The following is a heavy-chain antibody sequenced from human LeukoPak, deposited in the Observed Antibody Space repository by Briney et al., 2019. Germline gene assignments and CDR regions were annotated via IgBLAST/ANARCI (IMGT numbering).Heavy chain of an antibody. D-gene: IGHD6-13*01. V-gene: IGHV3-30*04. CDR1: GFTFSDYT. CDR2: ISYDGGQK. J-gene: IGHJ4*02. CDR3: ARANSSSWHYFDY. Sequence: GGSLRLSCAASGFTFSDYTMHWVRQAPGKGLEWVAVISYDGGQKYRADSVKGRFTISRDNSKNTVSLQMNSLRAEDTAVFYCARANSSSWHYFDYWGQGTLVTVSS.